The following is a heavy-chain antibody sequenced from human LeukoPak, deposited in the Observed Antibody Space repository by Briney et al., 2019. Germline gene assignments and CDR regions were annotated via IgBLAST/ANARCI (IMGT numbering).Heavy chain of an antibody. D-gene: IGHD4-17*01. CDR3: AREDYGDYDFDY. J-gene: IGHJ4*02. Sequence: ASVKVSCTASGYTFTGYYMHWVRQAPGQGLEWMGRINPNSGGTNYAQKFQGRVTMTRDTSISTAYMELSRLRSDDTAVYYCAREDYGDYDFDYWGQGTLVTVSS. V-gene: IGHV1-2*06. CDR2: INPNSGGT. CDR1: GYTFTGYY.